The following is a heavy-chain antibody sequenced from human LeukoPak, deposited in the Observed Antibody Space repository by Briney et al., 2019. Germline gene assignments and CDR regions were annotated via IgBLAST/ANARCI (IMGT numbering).Heavy chain of an antibody. CDR2: IRYDGSNK. V-gene: IGHV3-30*02. D-gene: IGHD3-22*01. J-gene: IGHJ1*01. CDR1: GFTFSSYG. Sequence: SGGCLRLSCAASGFTFSSYGMHWVRQAPGKGLEWVAFIRYDGSNKYYADSVKGRFTISRDNSKNTLYLQMNSLRADDTAVNYCATSRCYYDSSGYPEYFQHWGQGNLVTVSS. CDR3: ATSRCYYDSSGYPEYFQH.